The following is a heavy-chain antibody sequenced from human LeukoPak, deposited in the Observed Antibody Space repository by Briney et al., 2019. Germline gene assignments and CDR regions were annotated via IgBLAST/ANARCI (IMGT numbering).Heavy chain of an antibody. V-gene: IGHV3-23*01. CDR3: AKDRSIAARPFDY. D-gene: IGHD6-6*01. J-gene: IGHJ4*02. Sequence: GSLRLSCAASGFTFSSYAMGWVRQAPGKGLEWVSAISISGGSTYYADFVKGRLNISRGNSNNTLCMQMNSLRAEDTAVYYCAKDRSIAARPFDYWGQGTLVTVSS. CDR2: ISISGGST. CDR1: GFTFSSYA.